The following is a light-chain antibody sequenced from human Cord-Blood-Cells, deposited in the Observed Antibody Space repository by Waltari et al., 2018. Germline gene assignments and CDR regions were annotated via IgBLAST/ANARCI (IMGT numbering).Light chain of an antibody. V-gene: IGLV1-47*01. J-gene: IGLJ3*02. CDR3: AAWDDSLSGLWV. CDR1: SSNIGSNY. CDR2: RNN. Sequence: QSVLTQPPSASGTPGQRVTIPCSGSSSNIGSNYVSWYQQLPGTAPKLLIDRNNQRPSVVPHRFSGSKSGPSASLAISGLRSEDEADYYCAAWDDSLSGLWVFGGGTKLTVL.